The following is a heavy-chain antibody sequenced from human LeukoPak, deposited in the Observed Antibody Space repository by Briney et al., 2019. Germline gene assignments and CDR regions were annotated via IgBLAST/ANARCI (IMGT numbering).Heavy chain of an antibody. D-gene: IGHD2-2*01. CDR1: GYTLTELS. CDR3: ATYGDIVVVPAACAFDI. Sequence: ASVKVSCKVSGYTLTELSMHWVRQAPGKGLEWMGGFDPEDGETIYAQKFQGGVTMTEDTSTDTAYMELSSLRSEDTAVYYCATYGDIVVVPAACAFDIWGQGTMVTVSS. CDR2: FDPEDGET. J-gene: IGHJ3*02. V-gene: IGHV1-24*01.